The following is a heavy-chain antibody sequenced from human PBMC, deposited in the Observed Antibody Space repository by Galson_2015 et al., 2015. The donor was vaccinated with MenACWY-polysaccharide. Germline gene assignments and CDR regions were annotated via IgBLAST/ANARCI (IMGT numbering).Heavy chain of an antibody. D-gene: IGHD6-13*01. CDR1: GGSISSSTYY. V-gene: IGHV4-39*01. Sequence: TLSLTCTVSGGSISSSTYYWAWIRQSPGEGLEWIGSIHYTGSTYYNPSLKSRVTISVDTSKSQFSLKLSSVTAADTAVYYCARLQSSSWQFDYWGQGTLVTVSS. CDR3: ARLQSSSWQFDY. J-gene: IGHJ4*02. CDR2: IHYTGST.